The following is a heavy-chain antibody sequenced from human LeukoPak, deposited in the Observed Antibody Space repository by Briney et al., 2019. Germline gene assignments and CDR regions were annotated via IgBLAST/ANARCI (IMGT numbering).Heavy chain of an antibody. Sequence: GESLKISCQGSGYSFTSYWIGWVRQMPGKGLEWMGIIYPGDSDTRYSPSFQGRVTISADKSISTAYLQWSSLKASDTAKYYCARLAYCGGDCYLYFDYWGQGTLVTVSS. CDR2: IYPGDSDT. CDR3: ARLAYCGGDCYLYFDY. V-gene: IGHV5-51*01. CDR1: GYSFTSYW. J-gene: IGHJ4*02. D-gene: IGHD2-21*01.